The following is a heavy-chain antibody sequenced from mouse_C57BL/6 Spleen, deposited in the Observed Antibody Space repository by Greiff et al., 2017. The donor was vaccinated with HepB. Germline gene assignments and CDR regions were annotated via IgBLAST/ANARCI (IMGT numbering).Heavy chain of an antibody. Sequence: EVQLQESGGGLVKPGGSLKLSCAASGFTFSDYGMHWVRQAPEKGLEWVAYISSGSSTISYADTVKGRFTISRDNAKNTLFLQMTSLRSEDTAMYYCARRDYDSARAMDYWGQGTSVTVSS. V-gene: IGHV5-17*01. CDR2: ISSGSSTI. CDR3: ARRDYDSARAMDY. J-gene: IGHJ4*01. CDR1: GFTFSDYG. D-gene: IGHD2-4*01.